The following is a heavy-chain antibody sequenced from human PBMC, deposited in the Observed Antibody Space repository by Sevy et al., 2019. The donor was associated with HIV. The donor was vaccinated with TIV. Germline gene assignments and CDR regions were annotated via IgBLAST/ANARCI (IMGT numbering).Heavy chain of an antibody. CDR1: GGSISSYY. V-gene: IGHV4-4*07. CDR3: AREDIVVVPAAIAPLGYYYYMDV. CDR2: IYTSGST. Sequence: SETLSLTCTVSGGSISSYYWSWIRQPAGKGLEWSGRIYTSGSTNYNPSLKSGVTMSVDTSKNQFSLKLSSVTAADTAVYYCAREDIVVVPAAIAPLGYYYYMDVWGKGTTVTVSS. J-gene: IGHJ6*03. D-gene: IGHD2-2*02.